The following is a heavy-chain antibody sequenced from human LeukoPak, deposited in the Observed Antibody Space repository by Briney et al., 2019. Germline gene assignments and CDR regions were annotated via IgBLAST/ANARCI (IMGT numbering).Heavy chain of an antibody. CDR1: GVSVSTSH. CDR3: SEGYFEPFDH. J-gene: IGHJ4*02. V-gene: IGHV4-59*02. Sequence: SETLSLTCNVSGVSVSTSHWNWIRQRPGKGLGWIGCLSYTGKTDYNPSLKSRVSISLGSSNNHFSLKLTSVTAADTAVYYCSEGYFEPFDHWGQGILVTVSS. CDR2: LSYTGKT. D-gene: IGHD2/OR15-2a*01.